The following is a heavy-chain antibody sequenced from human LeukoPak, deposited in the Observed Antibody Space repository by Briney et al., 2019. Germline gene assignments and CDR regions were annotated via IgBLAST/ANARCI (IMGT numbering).Heavy chain of an antibody. D-gene: IGHD2-2*01. CDR1: GFTVSSNY. CDR2: IYSGGNT. CDR3: ARDLVVPAAMRGYYYYYGMDV. V-gene: IGHV3-53*01. Sequence: GGSLRLSCAASGFTVSSNYMSWVRQAPGKGLEWVSFIYSGGNTYYADSVKGRFTISRDNSKNTLYLQMNSLRAEDTAVYYCARDLVVPAAMRGYYYYYGMDVWGQGTTVTVSS. J-gene: IGHJ6*02.